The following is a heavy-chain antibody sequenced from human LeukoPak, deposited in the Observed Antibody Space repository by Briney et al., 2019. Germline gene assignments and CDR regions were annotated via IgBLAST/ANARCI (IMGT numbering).Heavy chain of an antibody. J-gene: IGHJ6*03. CDR2: IRYDGTNK. D-gene: IGHD5-24*01. Sequence: GGSLRLSCAASGFTFSGYGIHWVRQAPGKGLEWVACIRYDGTNKYYADSVKGRFTISRDNSRNTLYLQMNSLRAEDTAVYYCAKDKNDYNDSYYMDVCGKGTTVTVSS. V-gene: IGHV3-30*02. CDR1: GFTFSGYG. CDR3: AKDKNDYNDSYYMDV.